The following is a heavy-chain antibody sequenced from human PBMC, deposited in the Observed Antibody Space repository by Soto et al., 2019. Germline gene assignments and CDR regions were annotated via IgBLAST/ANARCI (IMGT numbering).Heavy chain of an antibody. V-gene: IGHV3-15*07. J-gene: IGHJ6*02. CDR2: IKSKTDGGTT. CDR3: TTDPLNSGYYYYYGMDV. CDR1: GFPFSNAW. Sequence: PGGSLRLSCASSGFPFSNAWMNWVRQAPGKGLEWVGRIKSKTDGGTTDYAAPVKGRFTISRDDSKNTLYLQMNSLKTEGTAVYYCTTDPLNSGYYYYYGMDVWGQGTTVTVSS. D-gene: IGHD5-12*01.